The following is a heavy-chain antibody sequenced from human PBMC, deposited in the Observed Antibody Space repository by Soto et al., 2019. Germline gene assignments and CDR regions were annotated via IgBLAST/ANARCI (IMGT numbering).Heavy chain of an antibody. V-gene: IGHV5-51*01. CDR3: VRQGPGNF. Sequence: GESLKISCKASGYSFSTYRIAWVRQMPGEGLEWMGIIYPADSDTRYSSSFQGQVTISADRSLSTAYLQWNSLKASDTAMYYCVRQGPGNFWGQGTLVTVSS. J-gene: IGHJ4*02. CDR2: IYPADSDT. CDR1: GYSFSTYR.